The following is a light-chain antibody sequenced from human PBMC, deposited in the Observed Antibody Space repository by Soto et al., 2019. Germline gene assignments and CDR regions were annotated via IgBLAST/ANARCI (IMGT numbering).Light chain of an antibody. CDR3: CSYAGSYTWV. CDR1: SSDVGGYNF. J-gene: IGLJ3*02. CDR2: DVT. Sequence: QSALTQPRSVSGSPGQSVTISCTGTSSDVGGYNFVSWYQHHPGKAPKLITYDVTKRPSGVPDRFSGSRSGNTASLTISGLQAEDEADYYCCSYAGSYTWVFGGGTKVTVL. V-gene: IGLV2-11*01.